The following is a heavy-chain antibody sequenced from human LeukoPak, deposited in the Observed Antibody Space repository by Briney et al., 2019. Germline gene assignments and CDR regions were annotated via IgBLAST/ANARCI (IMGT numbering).Heavy chain of an antibody. CDR3: ARAHSSWGTNWFDP. CDR2: INPNSGGT. Sequence: ASVKVSCKASGYTFTGYYMHWVRPAPGQGLEWMGWINPNSGGTNYAQKFQGRVTMTRDTSISTAYMELSRLRSDDTAVYYCARAHSSWGTNWFDPWGQGTLVTVSS. V-gene: IGHV1-2*02. CDR1: GYTFTGYY. D-gene: IGHD6-13*01. J-gene: IGHJ5*02.